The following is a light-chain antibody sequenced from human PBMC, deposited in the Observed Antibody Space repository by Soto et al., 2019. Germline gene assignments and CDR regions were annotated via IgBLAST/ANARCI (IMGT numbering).Light chain of an antibody. CDR3: QQYNSYWT. Sequence: DIQMSQSPSAMSASVGDRVTITCRASQGISNYLAWFQQKPGKVPKRLIYAASSLHSGVPSRFSGSGSGTEFTLTISSLQPDDFATYYCQQYNSYWTFRQGTKV. J-gene: IGKJ1*01. CDR1: QGISNY. V-gene: IGKV1-17*03. CDR2: AAS.